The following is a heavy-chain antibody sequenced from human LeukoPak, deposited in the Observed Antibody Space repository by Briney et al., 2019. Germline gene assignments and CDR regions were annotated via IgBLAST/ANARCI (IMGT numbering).Heavy chain of an antibody. D-gene: IGHD3-22*01. V-gene: IGHV4-34*01. CDR3: ARACYDSSGFDAFDI. Sequence: PSETLSLTCADYGGSFSGYYWRWIRQPPGKGLEWIGEINHSGSTNYNPSLKSRVTISVDTSKNQFSLKLSSVTAADTAVYYCARACYDSSGFDAFDIWGQGTMVTVSS. CDR2: INHSGST. CDR1: GGSFSGYY. J-gene: IGHJ3*02.